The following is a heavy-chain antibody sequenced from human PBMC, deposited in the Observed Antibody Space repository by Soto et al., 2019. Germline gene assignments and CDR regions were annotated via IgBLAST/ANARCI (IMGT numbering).Heavy chain of an antibody. D-gene: IGHD3-16*01. CDR1: GYTFTSYA. J-gene: IGHJ3*02. CDR2: INAGNGNT. Sequence: GASVKVSCKASGYTFTSYAMHWMRQAPGQRLEWMGWINAGNGNTKYSQKFQGRVTITRDTSASTAYMELSSLRSEDTAVYYCARSAGGRNAFDIWGQGTMVTVSS. CDR3: ARSAGGRNAFDI. V-gene: IGHV1-3*01.